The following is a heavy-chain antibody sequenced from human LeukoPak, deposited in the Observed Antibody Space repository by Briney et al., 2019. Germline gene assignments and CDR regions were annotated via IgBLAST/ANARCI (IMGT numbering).Heavy chain of an antibody. Sequence: GGALRLPCAASGFTFTTYWMHWVRQAPGKGLEWGSAISGSGGATYYADSVKGRFTMSRDNSKNPLYLQMNSLRAEDTAVYYCAKGAYYHGSGRYFDYWGQGTLVTV. CDR1: GFTFTTYW. J-gene: IGHJ4*02. D-gene: IGHD3-10*01. CDR2: ISGSGGAT. V-gene: IGHV3-23*01. CDR3: AKGAYYHGSGRYFDY.